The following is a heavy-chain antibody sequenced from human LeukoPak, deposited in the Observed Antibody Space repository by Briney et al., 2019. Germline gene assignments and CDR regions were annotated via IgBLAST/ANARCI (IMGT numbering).Heavy chain of an antibody. D-gene: IGHD3-3*01. CDR3: ARGSDFWSGYSDY. CDR2: ISGSGGST. V-gene: IGHV3-23*01. J-gene: IGHJ4*02. CDR1: GFTFSSYA. Sequence: GGSLRLSCAASGFTFSSYAMSWVRQAPGKGLEWVSAISGSGGSTYYADSVKGRFTISRDNSKNTLYLQLNSLRADDTAVYYCARGSDFWSGYSDYWGQGTLVTVSS.